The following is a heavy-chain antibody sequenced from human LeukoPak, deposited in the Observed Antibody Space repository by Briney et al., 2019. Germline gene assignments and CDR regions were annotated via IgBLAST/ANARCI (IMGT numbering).Heavy chain of an antibody. J-gene: IGHJ4*02. CDR1: GFTFSSYE. Sequence: GGSLRLSCAASGFTFSSYEMNWVRQAPGRGLEWVSFISRSGTTIYADSVKGRFTISRDNAKNSLYLQMNSLRAEDTAVYYCARVLPHSDPLDYWGQGTLVTVSS. CDR3: ARVLPHSDPLDY. V-gene: IGHV3-48*03. CDR2: ISRSGTTI. D-gene: IGHD2-15*01.